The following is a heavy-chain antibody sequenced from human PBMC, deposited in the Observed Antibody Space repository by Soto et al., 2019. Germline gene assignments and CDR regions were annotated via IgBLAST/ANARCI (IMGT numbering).Heavy chain of an antibody. CDR3: APRPPGYCSGGSRLDFDY. V-gene: IGHV3-23*01. CDR2: ISGSGGST. J-gene: IGHJ4*02. D-gene: IGHD2-15*01. Sequence: PGGSLRLSCAASGFTFSSYAMSWVRQAPGKGLEWVSAISGSGGSTCYADSVKGRFTISRDNSKNTLYLQMNSLRAEDTAVYYCAPRPPGYCSGGSRLDFDYWGQGTLVNVFS. CDR1: GFTFSSYA.